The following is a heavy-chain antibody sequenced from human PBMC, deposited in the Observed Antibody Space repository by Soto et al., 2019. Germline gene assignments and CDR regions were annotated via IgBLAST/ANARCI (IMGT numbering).Heavy chain of an antibody. CDR1: GFTFSSYS. CDR2: ISYDGSNK. J-gene: IGHJ4*02. V-gene: IGHV3-30-3*01. Sequence: QVQLVESGGGVVQPGRSLRLSCAASGFTFSSYSVHWVRQAPGKGLEWVAVISYDGSNKYYADSVKGRFTISRDNSKNTLYLQMNSLRAEDTAVYYCARGAGIAVAGTSFEYWGQGTLVTVSS. D-gene: IGHD6-19*01. CDR3: ARGAGIAVAGTSFEY.